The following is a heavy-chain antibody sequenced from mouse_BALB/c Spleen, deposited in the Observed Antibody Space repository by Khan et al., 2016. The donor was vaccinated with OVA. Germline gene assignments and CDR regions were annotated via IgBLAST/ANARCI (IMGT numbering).Heavy chain of an antibody. V-gene: IGHV2-4*02. Sequence: QVQLKVSGPGLVQPSQSLSITCTVSGFSLTSYGVHWVRQPPGKGLEWLGVIWSGGSTDYNAAFISRLSISKDNSKSQVFFKMNSLQADETAIYYCARNPSTVVASYYYAMDYWGQGTSVTVSS. CDR3: ARNPSTVVASYYYAMDY. CDR2: IWSGGST. J-gene: IGHJ4*01. CDR1: GFSLTSYG. D-gene: IGHD1-1*01.